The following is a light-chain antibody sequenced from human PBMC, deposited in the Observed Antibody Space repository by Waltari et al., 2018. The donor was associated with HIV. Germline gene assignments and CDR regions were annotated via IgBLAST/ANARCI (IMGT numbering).Light chain of an antibody. J-gene: IGKJ2*01. Sequence: EIVLPQSPATLSLSPGERATLSCRASQSVGTFLAWYQQKPGQAPRLLIYDASDRATGIPARFSGSGSGTDFTLTISSLEPEDFAVYYCQQRRKWPPLFGQGTKLEIK. CDR2: DAS. CDR1: QSVGTF. CDR3: QQRRKWPPL. V-gene: IGKV3-11*01.